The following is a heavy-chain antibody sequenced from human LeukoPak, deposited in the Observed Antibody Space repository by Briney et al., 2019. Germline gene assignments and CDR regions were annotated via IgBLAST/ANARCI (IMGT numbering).Heavy chain of an antibody. V-gene: IGHV4-4*02. J-gene: IGHJ4*02. D-gene: IGHD3-9*01. CDR3: ASLRYILTGYYS. CDR2: IYHNEGT. Sequence: SETLFLTCAVSGGSISTSNWWSWVRQPPGKGLEWIGEIYHNEGTNYNPSLKSRVTISVDKSKNQFSLKLSSVTAADTAVYYCASLRYILTGYYSWGQGTLVTVSS. CDR1: GGSISTSNW.